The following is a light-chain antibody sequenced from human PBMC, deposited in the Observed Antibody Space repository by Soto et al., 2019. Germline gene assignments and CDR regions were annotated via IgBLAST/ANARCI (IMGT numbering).Light chain of an antibody. CDR1: QSVSRN. CDR2: GGS. CDR3: QQYNNWPPGRT. J-gene: IGKJ1*01. V-gene: IGKV3-15*01. Sequence: EIVMTQSPDTLSVSPGEGGTLSCRASQSVSRNVAWYQQKPGQAPRLLIYGGSTRVTGIPARFSGSGSGTEFTLTISSLQSEDFAVYYCQQYNNWPPGRTFGQGTKVEIK.